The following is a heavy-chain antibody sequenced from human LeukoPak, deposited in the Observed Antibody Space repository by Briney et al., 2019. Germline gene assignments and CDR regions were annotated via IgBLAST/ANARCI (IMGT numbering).Heavy chain of an antibody. V-gene: IGHV3-48*01. J-gene: IGHJ6*03. Sequence: GGSLRLSCAASGFTFRSYTMNWVRQAPGKGLEWVSYISSSSSTIYYADSVKGRFTISRDNAKNSLYLQMNSLRAEDTAVYYCARDSEGSYMDVWGKGTTVTVSS. CDR1: GFTFRSYT. D-gene: IGHD1-26*01. CDR3: ARDSEGSYMDV. CDR2: ISSSSSTI.